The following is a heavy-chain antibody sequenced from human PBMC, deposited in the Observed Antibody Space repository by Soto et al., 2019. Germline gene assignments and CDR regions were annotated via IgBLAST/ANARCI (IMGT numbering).Heavy chain of an antibody. D-gene: IGHD1-26*01. V-gene: IGHV3-30-3*01. CDR3: ASRLLRPRGGFDP. J-gene: IGHJ5*02. CDR1: GFTFSSYA. Sequence: PGGSLRLSCAASGFTFSSYAMHWVRQAPGKGLEWVAVISYDGSNKYYADSVKGRFTISRDNSKNTLYLQMNSLRAEDTAVYYCASRLLRPRGGFDPWGQRTLVTVSS. CDR2: ISYDGSNK.